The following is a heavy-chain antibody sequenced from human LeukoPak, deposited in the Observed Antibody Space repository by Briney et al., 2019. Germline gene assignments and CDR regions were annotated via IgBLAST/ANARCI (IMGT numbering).Heavy chain of an antibody. J-gene: IGHJ4*02. Sequence: PGGSLRLPCAASGFTFSSYAMSWVRQAPGKGLEWVSAISGSGGSTYYADSVKGRFTISKDNAKNTVYLQMNNLRAEDTAVYYCVSFYEAYWGRGTLVTVSS. CDR3: VSFYEAY. CDR1: GFTFSSYA. D-gene: IGHD2/OR15-2a*01. V-gene: IGHV3-23*01. CDR2: ISGSGGST.